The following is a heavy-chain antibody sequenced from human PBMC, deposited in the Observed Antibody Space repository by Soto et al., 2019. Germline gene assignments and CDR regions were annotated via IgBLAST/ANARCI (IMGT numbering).Heavy chain of an antibody. V-gene: IGHV2-70*01. CDR1: GFSLSTSGMC. CDR2: IDWDDDK. CDR3: ARTDRSDSSGWSILDY. Sequence: SGPTLVNPTQTLTLTCTFSGFSLSTSGMCVSWIRQPPGKALEWLALIDWDDDKYYSTSLKTRLTISKDTSKNQVVLTMTNMDPVDTATYYCARTDRSDSSGWSILDYWGQGTMVTVSS. D-gene: IGHD6-19*01. J-gene: IGHJ4*02.